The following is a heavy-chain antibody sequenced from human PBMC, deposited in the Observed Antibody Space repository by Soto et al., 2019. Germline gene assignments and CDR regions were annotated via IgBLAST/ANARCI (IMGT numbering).Heavy chain of an antibody. CDR1: GGSVSSGSYY. J-gene: IGHJ6*02. Sequence: SETLSLTCTVSGGSVSSGSYYWSWIRQPPGKGLEWIGYIYYSGSTNYNPSLKSRVTISVDTSKNQFSLKLSSVTAADTAVYYCARDIGYCISTSCHPYYGMDVWGQWTTVSVSS. D-gene: IGHD2-2*01. CDR3: ARDIGYCISTSCHPYYGMDV. V-gene: IGHV4-61*01. CDR2: IYYSGST.